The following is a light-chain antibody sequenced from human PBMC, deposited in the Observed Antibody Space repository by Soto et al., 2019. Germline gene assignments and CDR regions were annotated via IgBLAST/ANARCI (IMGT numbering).Light chain of an antibody. CDR1: SSDVGGYNY. Sequence: QSALTQPDSVSGSPGQSITISCTGTSSDVGGYNYVSWYQQHPGKAPKLMIYDVSNRPSGVSNRFSGSKSGNTASLTISWLQAEDEADYYCSSYTSSSTVVFGGGTKLTVL. CDR3: SSYTSSSTVV. J-gene: IGLJ2*01. CDR2: DVS. V-gene: IGLV2-14*01.